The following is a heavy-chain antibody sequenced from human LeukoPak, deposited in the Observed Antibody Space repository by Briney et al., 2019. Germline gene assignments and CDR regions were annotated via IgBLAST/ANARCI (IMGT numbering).Heavy chain of an antibody. CDR2: FYHSGTS. V-gene: IGHV4-38-2*02. D-gene: IGHD3-16*02. J-gene: IGHJ4*02. CDR3: VVLPGY. CDR1: GYSISSSNY. Sequence: SETLSLTCIVSGYSISSSNYWGWIRQPPGKGLEWIGSFYHSGTSYYNPSLKSRVTISVDTSKNQFSLKLNSVTAADTAIYYCVVLPGYWGQGTLVTVSS.